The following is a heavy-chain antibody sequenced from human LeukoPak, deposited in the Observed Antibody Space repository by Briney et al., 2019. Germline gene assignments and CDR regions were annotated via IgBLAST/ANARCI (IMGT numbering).Heavy chain of an antibody. Sequence: SGGTLRLSCEGSGFTFSNYWMGWVRQAPGKGLQWVANIKTDGSEKYYVDSVKGRFTISRDNSKNTLYLHMNSLRAEDTAVYYCAKDSLIVVVPVWGQGTLVTVSS. J-gene: IGHJ4*02. V-gene: IGHV3-7*03. CDR2: IKTDGSEK. CDR3: AKDSLIVVVPV. D-gene: IGHD2-2*01. CDR1: GFTFSNYW.